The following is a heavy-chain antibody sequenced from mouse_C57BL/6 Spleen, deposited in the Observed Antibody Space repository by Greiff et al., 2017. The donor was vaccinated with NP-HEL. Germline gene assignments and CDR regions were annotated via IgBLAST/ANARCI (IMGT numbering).Heavy chain of an antibody. J-gene: IGHJ4*01. D-gene: IGHD2-4*01. CDR1: GFSLTSYG. CDR2: IWSDGST. V-gene: IGHV2-6-1*01. CDR3: ARQRLRLGYAMDY. Sequence: QVQLKESGPGLVAPSQSLSITCTVSGFSLTSYGVHWVRQPPGKGLEWLVVIWSDGSTTYNSALKSRLSISKDNSKSQVFLKMNSLQTDDTATYYCARQRLRLGYAMDYWGQGTSVTVSS.